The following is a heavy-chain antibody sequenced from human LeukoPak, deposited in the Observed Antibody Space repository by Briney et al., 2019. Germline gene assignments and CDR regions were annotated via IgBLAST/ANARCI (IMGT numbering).Heavy chain of an antibody. CDR3: ARSRSLAFDI. Sequence: SQTQSLTCTVSGGSISSGGYYWSWIRQHPGKGLEWIGYIYYSGSTYYNPSLKSRVTISVDTSKNQFSLKLSSVTAADTAVYYCARSRSLAFDIWGQGTMVTVSS. D-gene: IGHD2-15*01. V-gene: IGHV4-31*03. CDR2: IYYSGST. CDR1: GGSISSGGYY. J-gene: IGHJ3*02.